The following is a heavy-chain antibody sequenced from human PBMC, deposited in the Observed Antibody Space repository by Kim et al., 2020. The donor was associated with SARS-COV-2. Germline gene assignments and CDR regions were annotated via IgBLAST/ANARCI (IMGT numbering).Heavy chain of an antibody. V-gene: IGHV4-39*01. D-gene: IGHD3-3*01. J-gene: IGHJ6*02. CDR2: IYYSGST. CDR3: ARRGDFWSGYGNPHGMDV. Sequence: SETLSLTCTVSGGSISSSSYYWGWIRQPPGKGLEWIGSIYYSGSTYYNPSLKSRVTISVDTSKNQFSLKLSSVTAADTAVYYCARRGDFWSGYGNPHGMDVWGQGTTVTVSS. CDR1: GGSISSSSYY.